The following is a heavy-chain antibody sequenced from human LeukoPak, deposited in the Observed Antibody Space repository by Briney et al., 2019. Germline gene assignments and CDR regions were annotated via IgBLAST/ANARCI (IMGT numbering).Heavy chain of an antibody. CDR1: GFTFSSYS. V-gene: IGHV3-48*01. CDR3: ARERRLNYYDSSGYHFDY. J-gene: IGHJ4*02. CDR2: INSSSSTI. Sequence: PGGSLRLSCAASGFTFSSYSMNWVRQAPGKGLEWVSYINSSSSTIYYADSVKGRFTISRDNAKNSLYLQMNSLRAEDTAVYYCARERRLNYYDSSGYHFDYWGQGTLVTVSS. D-gene: IGHD3-22*01.